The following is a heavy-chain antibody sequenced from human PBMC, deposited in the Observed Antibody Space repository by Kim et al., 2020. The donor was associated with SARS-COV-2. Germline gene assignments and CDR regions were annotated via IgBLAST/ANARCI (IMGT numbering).Heavy chain of an antibody. Sequence: GGSLRLSCEASGFTFSSYSMNWVRQAPGKGLEWVSYISSSSSTIYYADSVKGRFTTTRDNAKNSLYLQMISLRAEDTAVYYCARGPPIEGVVTAFFRWGQGTLVTVSS. CDR1: GFTFSSYS. J-gene: IGHJ4*02. V-gene: IGHV3-48*04. D-gene: IGHD2-21*02. CDR3: ARGPPIEGVVTAFFR. CDR2: ISSSSSTI.